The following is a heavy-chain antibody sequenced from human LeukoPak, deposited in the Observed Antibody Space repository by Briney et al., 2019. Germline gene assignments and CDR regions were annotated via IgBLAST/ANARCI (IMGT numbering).Heavy chain of an antibody. CDR1: GGSISSYY. CDR3: ARARGYSYGFSPGSDAFDI. Sequence: SETLCLTCTVSGGSISSYYWSWVRQPPGKGLEWIGDIYYSGSTNYNPSLKSRVTISVDTSKNQFSLKLSSVTAADTAVYYCARARGYSYGFSPGSDAFDIWGQGTMVTVSS. D-gene: IGHD5-18*01. V-gene: IGHV4-59*01. CDR2: IYYSGST. J-gene: IGHJ3*02.